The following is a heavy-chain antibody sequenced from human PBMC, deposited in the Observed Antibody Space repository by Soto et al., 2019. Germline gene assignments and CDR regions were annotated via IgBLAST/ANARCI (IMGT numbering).Heavy chain of an antibody. CDR2: IYPGDSDT. CDR3: ARQYYDSSAPIDY. J-gene: IGHJ4*02. D-gene: IGHD3-22*01. Sequence: GESLKISCKGSGYSFTNYWIGWVRQMPGKGLEWMAIIYPGDSDTSYSPSFQGQVTISADKSISTAYLQWTALKASDTAMYYCARQYYDSSAPIDYWGQGTLVTVSS. V-gene: IGHV5-51*01. CDR1: GYSFTNYW.